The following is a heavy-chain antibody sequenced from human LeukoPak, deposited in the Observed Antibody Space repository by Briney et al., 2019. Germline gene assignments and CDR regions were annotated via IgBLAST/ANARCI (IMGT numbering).Heavy chain of an antibody. J-gene: IGHJ4*02. CDR1: GFTFSNSA. Sequence: SVKVSFKASGFTFSNSAMQWVRQARGQRLEWIGWIVVASGNTKYAQKFQERVTITRDMSTSTAYMELSSLRPEDTAVYYCAAAPIEMQQRGFDYWGQGSLVTVSS. D-gene: IGHD5-24*01. CDR2: IVVASGNT. V-gene: IGHV1-58*02. CDR3: AAAPIEMQQRGFDY.